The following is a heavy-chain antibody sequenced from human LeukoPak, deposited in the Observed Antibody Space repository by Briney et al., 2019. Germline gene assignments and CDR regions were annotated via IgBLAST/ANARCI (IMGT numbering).Heavy chain of an antibody. Sequence: ASVKVSCKASGYTFTGYYMHWVRQAAGQGLEGMGWINPNSGGTNYAQKFQGRVTMTRDTSISTAYMELSRLRSDDTAVYYCARDRGIVVVPAAWGPFSYWGQGTLVTVSS. J-gene: IGHJ4*02. D-gene: IGHD2-2*01. V-gene: IGHV1-2*02. CDR3: ARDRGIVVVPAAWGPFSY. CDR2: INPNSGGT. CDR1: GYTFTGYY.